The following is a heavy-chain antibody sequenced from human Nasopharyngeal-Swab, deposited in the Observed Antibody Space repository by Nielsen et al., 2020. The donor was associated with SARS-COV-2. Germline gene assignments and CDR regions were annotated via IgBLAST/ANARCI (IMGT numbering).Heavy chain of an antibody. CDR2: IYAGGST. V-gene: IGHV3-53*01. CDR1: GFTVSTNY. Sequence: GGSLRLSCAASGFTVSTNYMTWVRQAPGKGLEWVSGIYAGGSTYYADSVKGRFTISRDNSENTLYLQMNSLRAEDTAVYYCATPGTRCSRDSCNLWVFDYWGQGTLVTVSS. D-gene: IGHD2-15*01. CDR3: ATPGTRCSRDSCNLWVFDY. J-gene: IGHJ4*02.